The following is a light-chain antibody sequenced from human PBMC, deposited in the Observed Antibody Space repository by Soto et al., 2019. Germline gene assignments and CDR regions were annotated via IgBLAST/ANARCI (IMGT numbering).Light chain of an antibody. V-gene: IGKV3D-15*01. CDR3: QQYNNLPCT. CDR2: GAS. CDR1: QSVSSN. Sequence: EIVMTQSPATLSVSPGERATLSCRASQSVSSNLAWYQQKPGQAPRLLIYGASTRATGIPARFSGSGSGTESTLTISSLQSEDFAVYYCQQYNNLPCTFGPGTKVDIK. J-gene: IGKJ3*01.